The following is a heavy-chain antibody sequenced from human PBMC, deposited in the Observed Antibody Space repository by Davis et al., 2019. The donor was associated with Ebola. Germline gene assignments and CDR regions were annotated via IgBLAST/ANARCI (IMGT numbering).Heavy chain of an antibody. D-gene: IGHD2-8*02. CDR2: ISYDGSNK. V-gene: IGHV3-30-3*02. J-gene: IGHJ4*02. Sequence: GESLKISCAASGFTFSSYAMHWVRQAPGKGLEWVAVISYDGSNKYYADSVKGRFIISRDNSKNTLYLQMNSLRPEDTAVYYCAKDPLGHTGENDYWGQGTLVTVSS. CDR1: GFTFSSYA. CDR3: AKDPLGHTGENDY.